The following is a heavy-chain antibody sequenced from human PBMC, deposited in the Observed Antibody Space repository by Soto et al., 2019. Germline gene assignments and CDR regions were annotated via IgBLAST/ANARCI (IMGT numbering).Heavy chain of an antibody. CDR1: GFTFSIYA. CDR3: AKHIEGAGNWYFDL. D-gene: IGHD2-21*01. Sequence: EVQLLESGGGLVQPGGSLGLSCAASGFTFSIYAMSWVRQAPGKGPEWVSVINGRGSPTFYADSVKGRFTISRDNSKNTLYLQMNSLRAEDTAIYYCAKHIEGAGNWYFDLWGRGILVTVSS. CDR2: INGRGSPT. J-gene: IGHJ2*01. V-gene: IGHV3-23*01.